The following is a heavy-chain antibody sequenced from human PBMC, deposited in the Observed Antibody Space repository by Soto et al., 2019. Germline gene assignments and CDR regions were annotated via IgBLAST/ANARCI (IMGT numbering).Heavy chain of an antibody. D-gene: IGHD6-13*01. J-gene: IGHJ4*02. CDR1: GYSFSSHA. Sequence: PSVKFSCKASGYSFSSHAITWVRQYPGQGLEWMGGIIPVFGTPSYAQKFQGRVTISADKSTNTSSLELRSLRSEDTAVYYCARGGALSTSWYWGDGLDSWGQGTQVTVSS. V-gene: IGHV1-69*06. CDR3: ARGGALSTSWYWGDGLDS. CDR2: IIPVFGTP.